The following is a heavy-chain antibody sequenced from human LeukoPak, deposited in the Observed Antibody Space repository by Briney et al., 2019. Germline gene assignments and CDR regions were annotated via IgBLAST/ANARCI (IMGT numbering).Heavy chain of an antibody. D-gene: IGHD6-19*01. CDR3: ARDSALIFYSSGWSAQPGTFDY. CDR1: GFTFSSYG. Sequence: GRSLRLSCAASGFTFSSYGMHWVRQAPGKGLEWVAVIWYDGSNKYYADSVKGRFTISRDNSKNTLYLQMNSLRAEDTAVYYCARDSALIFYSSGWSAQPGTFDYWGQGTLVTVSS. V-gene: IGHV3-33*01. CDR2: IWYDGSNK. J-gene: IGHJ4*02.